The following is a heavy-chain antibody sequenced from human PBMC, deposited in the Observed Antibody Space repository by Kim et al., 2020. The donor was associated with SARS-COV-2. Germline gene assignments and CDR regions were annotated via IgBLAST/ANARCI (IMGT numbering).Heavy chain of an antibody. V-gene: IGHV3-23*01. CDR1: GFTFSSYA. CDR3: ATADTAMVRFDY. J-gene: IGHJ4*02. Sequence: GGSLRLSCAASGFTFSSYAMSWVRQAPGKGLEWVSGISGSGGSTYYADSVKGRFTISRDNSKNTLYLQMNSLRAEDTAVYHCATADTAMVRFDYWGQGTPVTVSS. D-gene: IGHD5-18*01. CDR2: ISGSGGST.